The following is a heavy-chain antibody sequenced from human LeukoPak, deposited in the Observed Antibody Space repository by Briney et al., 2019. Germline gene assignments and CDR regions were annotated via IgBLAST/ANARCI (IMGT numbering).Heavy chain of an antibody. V-gene: IGHV1-69*04. Sequence: ASVKVSCKASGGTFSSYAISWVRQAPGQGLEWMGRTIPILGIANYAQKFQGRVTITADKSTSTAYMELSSLRSEDTAVYYCASLIVVVPAATRNAAASHFDYWGQGTLVTVSS. J-gene: IGHJ4*02. CDR1: GGTFSSYA. CDR3: ASLIVVVPAATRNAAASHFDY. CDR2: TIPILGIA. D-gene: IGHD2-2*01.